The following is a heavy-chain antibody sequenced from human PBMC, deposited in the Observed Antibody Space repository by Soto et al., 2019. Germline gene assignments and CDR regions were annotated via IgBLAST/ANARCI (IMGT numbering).Heavy chain of an antibody. D-gene: IGHD3-10*01. CDR3: ARGVGSGSYYNQYNWFDP. CDR1: GYTFTNSG. Sequence: ASVKVSCKASGYTFTNSGISWVRQAPGQGLEWMGWISGYNGNTNCAQKLQGRLTMTTETSTSTAYMELRSLRPDDTAVYYCARGVGSGSYYNQYNWFDPWGQGTLVTVSS. J-gene: IGHJ5*02. V-gene: IGHV1-18*01. CDR2: ISGYNGNT.